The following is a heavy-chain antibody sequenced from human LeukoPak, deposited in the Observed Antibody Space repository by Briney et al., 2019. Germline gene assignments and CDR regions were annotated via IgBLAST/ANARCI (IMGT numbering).Heavy chain of an antibody. V-gene: IGHV1-8*01. D-gene: IGHD7-27*01. Sequence: ASVKVSCKASGYTFTSYDINWVRQATGQGPEWMGWMNPNSGNTGYAQKFQGRVTITTDESTSTAYMELSSLRSEDTAVYYCARTNWGWDWYFDLWGRGTLVTVSS. CDR1: GYTFTSYD. CDR3: ARTNWGWDWYFDL. CDR2: MNPNSGNT. J-gene: IGHJ2*01.